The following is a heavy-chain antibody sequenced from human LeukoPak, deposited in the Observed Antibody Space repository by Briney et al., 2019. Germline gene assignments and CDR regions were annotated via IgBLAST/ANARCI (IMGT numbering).Heavy chain of an antibody. D-gene: IGHD3-3*01. V-gene: IGHV3-23*01. J-gene: IGHJ4*02. CDR2: ITGGGGST. CDR3: AKDGRSGAPFDR. CDR1: GLTFSNYW. Sequence: GGSLRLSCAASGLTFSNYWMSWVRQAPGKGLEWVSLITGGGGSTDYADSVKGRFTISRDNSKNTLYLQMNSLRVEDTATYYCAKDGRSGAPFDRWGQGTVLTVSS.